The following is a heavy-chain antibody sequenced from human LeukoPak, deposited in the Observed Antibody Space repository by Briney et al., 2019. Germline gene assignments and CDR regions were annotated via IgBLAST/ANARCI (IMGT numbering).Heavy chain of an antibody. V-gene: IGHV3-15*01. CDR1: GFTFSSYA. J-gene: IGHJ4*02. CDR2: IKSKTDGGTT. D-gene: IGHD3-22*01. Sequence: GGSLRLSCAASGFTFSSYAISWVRQAPGKGLEWVGRIKSKTDGGTTDYAAPVKGRFTISRDDSKNTLYLQMNSLKTEDTAVYYCTTEDDSSGYYYVGRLGYWGQGTLVTVSS. CDR3: TTEDDSSGYYYVGRLGY.